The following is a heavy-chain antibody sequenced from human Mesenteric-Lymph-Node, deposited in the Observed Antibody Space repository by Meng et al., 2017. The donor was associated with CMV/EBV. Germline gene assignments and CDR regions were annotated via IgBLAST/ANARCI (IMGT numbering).Heavy chain of an antibody. D-gene: IGHD6-13*01. CDR3: ARELGSSWCRPDAFDI. V-gene: IGHV1-18*01. CDR2: ISAYNGNT. CDR1: GGTFSSYA. J-gene: IGHJ3*02. Sequence: ASVKVSCKASGGTFSSYAISWVRQAPGQGLEWMGWISAYNGNTNYAQKLQGRVTMTTDTSTSTAYMELRSLRSDDTAVYYCARELGSSWCRPDAFDIWGQGTMVTVSS.